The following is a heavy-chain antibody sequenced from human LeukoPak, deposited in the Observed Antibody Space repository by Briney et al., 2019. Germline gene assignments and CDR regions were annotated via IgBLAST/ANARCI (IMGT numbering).Heavy chain of an antibody. D-gene: IGHD1-14*01. V-gene: IGHV3-66*01. Sequence: GGSLRLSCAASGFFVTNNYKSWVRQAPGKGLEWVSIIYTGGSTFSAEFVKGRFTISRDTSKNMVYLQMNSLEVEDTALYYCASGISVRNDAHDLWGQGTVVTVSS. CDR2: IYTGGST. CDR3: ASGISVRNDAHDL. CDR1: GFFVTNNY. J-gene: IGHJ3*01.